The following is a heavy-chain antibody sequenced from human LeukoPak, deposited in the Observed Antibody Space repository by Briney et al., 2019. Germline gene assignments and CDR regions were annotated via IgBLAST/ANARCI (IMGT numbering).Heavy chain of an antibody. V-gene: IGHV1-69*04. D-gene: IGHD3-22*01. CDR2: IIPILGIA. CDR3: ASAGYYDSNGYRGIDY. Sequence: EASVKVPCKASGGTFSSYAISWVRQAPGQGLEWMGRIIPILGIANYAQKFQGRVTITADKSTSTAYMELSSLRSEDTAVYYCASAGYYDSNGYRGIDYWGQGTLVTVSS. CDR1: GGTFSSYA. J-gene: IGHJ4*02.